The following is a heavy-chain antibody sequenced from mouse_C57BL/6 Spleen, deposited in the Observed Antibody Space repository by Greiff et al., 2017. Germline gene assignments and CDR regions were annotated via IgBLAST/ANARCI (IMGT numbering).Heavy chain of an antibody. Sequence: EVQLQQSGPVLVKPGASVKMSCKASGYTFTDYYMNWVQQSHGKSLEWIGVINPYNGGTSYNQKFKGKATLTVDTSSSKAYMELNSLTSEDSAVYYCARKTTLVDFDYWGQGTTLTVSS. D-gene: IGHD1-1*01. CDR3: ARKTTLVDFDY. J-gene: IGHJ2*01. CDR1: GYTFTDYY. CDR2: INPYNGGT. V-gene: IGHV1-19*01.